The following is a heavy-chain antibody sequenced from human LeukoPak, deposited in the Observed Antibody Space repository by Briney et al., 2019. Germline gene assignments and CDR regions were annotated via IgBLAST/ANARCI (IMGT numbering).Heavy chain of an antibody. CDR1: GFTFSGFG. CDR2: ISSDGSNK. D-gene: IGHD5-18*01. Sequence: GGSLRLSCAASGFTFSGFGIYWVRQAPGKGLEWVAVISSDGSNKYYADSVKGRFTISRDDSKNTLYLQMNSLRADDTAAYYCAKDQRRGYSYGFDYWGQGTLVTVSS. J-gene: IGHJ4*02. CDR3: AKDQRRGYSYGFDY. V-gene: IGHV3-30*18.